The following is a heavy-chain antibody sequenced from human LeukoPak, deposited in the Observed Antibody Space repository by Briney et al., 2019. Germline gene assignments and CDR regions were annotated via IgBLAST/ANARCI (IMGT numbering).Heavy chain of an antibody. V-gene: IGHV1-46*01. D-gene: IGHD3-22*01. CDR3: ARDAIDDSSGYMFGFDY. CDR1: GYTFTSYY. J-gene: IGHJ4*02. CDR2: INPSGGST. Sequence: ASVKVSCKASGYTFTSYYMHWVRQAPGQGLGWMGLINPSGGSTSYAQKFQGRVTMTRDTSTSTVYMELSSLRSEDTAVYYCARDAIDDSSGYMFGFDYWGQGTLVTVSS.